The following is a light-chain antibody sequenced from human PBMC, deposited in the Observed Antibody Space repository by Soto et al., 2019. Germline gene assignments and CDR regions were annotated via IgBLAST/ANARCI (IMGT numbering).Light chain of an antibody. Sequence: DIQMTQSPSTLSASVGDRVSITCRASQSLNSWLAWYQQKPGKAPKLLIYAASSLQSGVPSRFSGSGSGTDFTLTISSLQPEDFATYYCQQSYSTPITFGQGTRLEIK. CDR1: QSLNSW. J-gene: IGKJ5*01. CDR2: AAS. V-gene: IGKV1-39*01. CDR3: QQSYSTPIT.